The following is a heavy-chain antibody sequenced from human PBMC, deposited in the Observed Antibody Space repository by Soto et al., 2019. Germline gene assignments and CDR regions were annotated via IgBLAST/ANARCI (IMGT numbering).Heavy chain of an antibody. CDR1: GFTLSRNS. Sequence: EVQLVESVGGMVQPGGSLRVSCAASGFTLSRNSMHWVRQAPGTGLEWVSYISGSGGTIYYADSVKGRFTISRDNAKNSLSVQMNSLRDEDTAVYFCARETGLRSSGWSYYFDFWGQGTRVTVSS. CDR2: ISGSGGTI. J-gene: IGHJ4*02. CDR3: ARETGLRSSGWSYYFDF. D-gene: IGHD6-19*01. V-gene: IGHV3-48*02.